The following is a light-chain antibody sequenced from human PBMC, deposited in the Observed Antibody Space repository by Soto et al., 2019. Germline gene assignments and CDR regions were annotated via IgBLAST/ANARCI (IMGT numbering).Light chain of an antibody. CDR3: HQYNSWPPGT. V-gene: IGKV3-15*01. CDR1: QSISRS. J-gene: IGKJ2*01. CDR2: DAS. Sequence: EIGLTQSPAILSVSPGERATLSCRASQSISRSLAWYQQKPGQAPRLLISDASTRATGIPARFSGSGSGTEFTLTISSLQSEDFALYYCHQYNSWPPGTFGQGTKVDNK.